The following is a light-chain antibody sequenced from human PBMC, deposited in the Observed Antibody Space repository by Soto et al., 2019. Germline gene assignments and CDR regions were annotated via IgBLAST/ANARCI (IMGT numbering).Light chain of an antibody. CDR2: DAS. Sequence: EIVLTQSPATLSLSLGERATLSCRASQSVYSYLAWYQQKPGQAPRLLIYDASNRATGIPARFSGSGSGTDFTLTSGSLEPEDSAVYYCQQRSSWPLTFGGGTKVDIK. J-gene: IGKJ4*01. CDR3: QQRSSWPLT. V-gene: IGKV3-11*01. CDR1: QSVYSY.